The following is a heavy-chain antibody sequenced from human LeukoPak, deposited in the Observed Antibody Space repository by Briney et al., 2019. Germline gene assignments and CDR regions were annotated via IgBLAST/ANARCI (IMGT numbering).Heavy chain of an antibody. CDR1: GFIFNNYA. V-gene: IGHV3-9*01. J-gene: IGHJ4*02. CDR2: ISWNSGTI. Sequence: GRSLRLSCAGSGFIFNNYAMHWVRQPPGKGLEWVSGISWNSGTIDYADSVRGRFTISRDNAENSLYLQMSSLRAEDTAVYYCARSRSSGYLTLDYWGQGTLVTVSS. CDR3: ARSRSSGYLTLDY. D-gene: IGHD3-22*01.